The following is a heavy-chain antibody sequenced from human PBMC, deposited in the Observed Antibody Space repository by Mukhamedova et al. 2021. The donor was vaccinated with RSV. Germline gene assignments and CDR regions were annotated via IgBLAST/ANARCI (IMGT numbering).Heavy chain of an antibody. CDR3: ARDNSWIQLLMGLYFDY. CDR2: EK. V-gene: IGHV3-7*01. D-gene: IGHD5-18*01. Sequence: EKYYVDSVKGRFTISRDNAKNSLYLQMNSLRAEDTAVYYCARDNSWIQLLMGLYFDYWGQGTLVTVSS. J-gene: IGHJ4*02.